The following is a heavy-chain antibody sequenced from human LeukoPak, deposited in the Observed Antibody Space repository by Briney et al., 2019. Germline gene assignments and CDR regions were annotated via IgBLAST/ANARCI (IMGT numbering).Heavy chain of an antibody. D-gene: IGHD2-15*01. CDR2: IYDSGST. Sequence: SETLSLTCTVSGASIRSGDYYWSWIRQPPGKGLEWIGYIYDSGSTYYNPSFKSRITISVDTSENRFSLKLSSVTATDTAVYYCARDCSGGSCYGAFDIWGQGTMVTVSS. CDR1: GASIRSGDYY. V-gene: IGHV4-30-4*01. CDR3: ARDCSGGSCYGAFDI. J-gene: IGHJ3*02.